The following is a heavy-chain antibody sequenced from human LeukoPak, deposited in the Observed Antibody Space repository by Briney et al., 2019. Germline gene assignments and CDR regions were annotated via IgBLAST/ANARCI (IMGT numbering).Heavy chain of an antibody. V-gene: IGHV1-18*01. CDR3: ARDLPPIKHTFYGSGTTNAFDI. D-gene: IGHD3-10*01. CDR2: ISAYSGNT. CDR1: GYTFTSYG. J-gene: IGHJ3*02. Sequence: ASVNVSCKASGYTFTSYGISWVRQAPGQGLEWMGWISAYSGNTNYAQKLQARVTMTTDTSTSTASMELRSLRSDDTAVYYCARDLPPIKHTFYGSGTTNAFDIWGQGTMVTVSS.